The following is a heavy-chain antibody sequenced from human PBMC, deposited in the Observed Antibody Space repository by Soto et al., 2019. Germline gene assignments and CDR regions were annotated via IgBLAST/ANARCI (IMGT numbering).Heavy chain of an antibody. J-gene: IGHJ6*02. CDR1: GGSISSRSYY. D-gene: IGHD4-17*01. V-gene: IGHV4-39*01. CDR2: MYYSGST. Sequence: SETLSLTCTVSGGSISSRSYYWGWIRQPPGKGLEWIGSMYYSGSTYYNPSLKSRVTISVDTSKNQFSLKLSSVNAADTAVYYCAADTVTLYYYYYGMDVWGQGTTVTVSS. CDR3: AADTVTLYYYYYGMDV.